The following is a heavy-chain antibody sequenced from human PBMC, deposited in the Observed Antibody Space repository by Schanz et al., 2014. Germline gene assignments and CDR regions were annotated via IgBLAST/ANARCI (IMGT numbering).Heavy chain of an antibody. D-gene: IGHD3-10*01. CDR3: ARGRGYIIGQ. CDR1: GFTFRGHA. CDR2: INSAGTT. J-gene: IGHJ4*02. V-gene: IGHV3-66*01. Sequence: VQLVESGGGVVQPGTSLRLSCAASGFTFRGHAMHWVRQPPGKGLEWVSVINSAGTTYYADSVKGRFTFSRDSSKNTVYLQMDSLRADDTSVYYCARGRGYIIGQWGQGILVTVSS.